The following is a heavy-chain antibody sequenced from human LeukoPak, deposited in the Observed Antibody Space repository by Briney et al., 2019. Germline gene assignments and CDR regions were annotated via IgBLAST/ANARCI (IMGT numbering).Heavy chain of an antibody. CDR1: GFTFSSYS. Sequence: PGGSLRLSCVASGFTFSSYSMNWVRQAPGKGLEWVSGISWNSGSIGYADSVKGRFTISRDNAKNSLYLQMNSLRAEDTALYYCAKGAYSSGWYVNYWGQGTLVTVSS. J-gene: IGHJ4*02. CDR2: ISWNSGSI. V-gene: IGHV3-9*01. D-gene: IGHD6-19*01. CDR3: AKGAYSSGWYVNY.